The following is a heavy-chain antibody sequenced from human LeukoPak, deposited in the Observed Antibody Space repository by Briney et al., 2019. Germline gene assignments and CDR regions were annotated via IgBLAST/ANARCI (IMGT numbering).Heavy chain of an antibody. CDR2: ISYDGSNK. Sequence: GGSLRLSCAASGFTFSSYAMHWVRQAPGKGLEWVAVISYDGSNKYYADSVKGRFTISRDNSKNTLYLQMNSLRAEDTAVYYCARDSSSTSARYPLDPWGQGTLVTVSS. V-gene: IGHV3-30-3*01. D-gene: IGHD2-2*01. J-gene: IGHJ5*02. CDR3: ARDSSSTSARYPLDP. CDR1: GFTFSSYA.